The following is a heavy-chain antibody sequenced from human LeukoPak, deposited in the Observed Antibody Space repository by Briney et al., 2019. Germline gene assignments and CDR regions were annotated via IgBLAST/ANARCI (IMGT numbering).Heavy chain of an antibody. CDR2: IYYSGST. Sequence: SETLSLTCTVSGGSISSYYGSWIRQPPGKGLEWIGYIYYSGSTNYNPSLKSRVTISVDTSKNQFSLKLSSVTAADTAVYYCAREVAAAGTPYNWFDPWGQGTLVTVSS. J-gene: IGHJ5*02. D-gene: IGHD6-13*01. CDR1: GGSISSYY. CDR3: AREVAAAGTPYNWFDP. V-gene: IGHV4-59*01.